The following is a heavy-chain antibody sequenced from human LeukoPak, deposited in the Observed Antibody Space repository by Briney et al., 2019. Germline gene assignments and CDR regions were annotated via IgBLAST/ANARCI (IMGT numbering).Heavy chain of an antibody. CDR1: GFTFSSYA. Sequence: AGGSLRLSCAASGFTFSSYAMSWVRQAPGKGLEWVSAISGSGGSTYYADSVKGRFAISRDSSKNTLYLQMNSLRAEDTAVYYCAKDREYSDSDFFLPFDYWGQGALVTVSS. CDR3: AKDREYSDSDFFLPFDY. V-gene: IGHV3-23*01. CDR2: ISGSGGST. J-gene: IGHJ4*02. D-gene: IGHD5-12*01.